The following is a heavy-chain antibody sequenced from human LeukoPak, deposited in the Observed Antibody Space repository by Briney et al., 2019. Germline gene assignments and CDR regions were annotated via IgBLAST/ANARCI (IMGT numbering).Heavy chain of an antibody. CDR3: ARLRRVLVVGIEGAFDI. V-gene: IGHV5-51*01. D-gene: IGHD2-21*01. CDR2: IYPGDSDT. J-gene: IGHJ3*02. Sequence: GESLKISCKGSGYSFTGYWIGWVRQMPGKGLEWMGIIYPGDSDTRYSPSFQGQVTISADKSISTAYLQWSSLKASDTATYYCARLRRVLVVGIEGAFDIWGQGTMVTVSS. CDR1: GYSFTGYW.